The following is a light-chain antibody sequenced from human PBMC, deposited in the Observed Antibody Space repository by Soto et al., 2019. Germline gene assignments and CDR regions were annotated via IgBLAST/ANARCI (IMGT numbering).Light chain of an antibody. CDR3: QQYNNWT. CDR2: GAS. CDR1: QSVGNN. J-gene: IGKJ1*01. Sequence: EIVLTQSPGTLSLSPGERVTLSCRASQSVGNNFLAWYQQKPGQAPRLLIYGASSRATGIPDRFSGSGSGTEFTLTISSLQSEDFAFYYCQQYNNWTFGQGTKVDIK. V-gene: IGKV3D-15*01.